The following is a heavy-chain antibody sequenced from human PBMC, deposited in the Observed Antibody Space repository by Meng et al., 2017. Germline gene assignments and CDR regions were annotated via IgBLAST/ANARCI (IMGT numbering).Heavy chain of an antibody. D-gene: IGHD3-22*01. J-gene: IGHJ4*02. Sequence: SETLSLTCTVSGYSISSGYYWGWIRQPPGKGLEWIGSIYHSGSTYYNPSLKSRVTISVDTSKNQFSLKLSSVTAADTAVYYCARESRPLVPMIVVVHFDYWGQGTLVTVSS. CDR3: ARESRPLVPMIVVVHFDY. CDR2: IYHSGST. V-gene: IGHV4-38-2*02. CDR1: GYSISSGYY.